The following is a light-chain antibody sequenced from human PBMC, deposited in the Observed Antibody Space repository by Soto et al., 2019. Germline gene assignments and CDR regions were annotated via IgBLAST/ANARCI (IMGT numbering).Light chain of an antibody. Sequence: QSALTQPPSASGYPGKSVTISCTGTKNDIGVYNIVSWYQHHPGKAPRLLIYEVVQRPSGVRDRSSVSKSGNTASVTVSGLQAADEAYYFCKSYAVSNAYLVGRGTKVTV. J-gene: IGLJ1*01. V-gene: IGLV2-8*01. CDR3: KSYAVSNAYL. CDR2: EVV. CDR1: KNDIGVYNI.